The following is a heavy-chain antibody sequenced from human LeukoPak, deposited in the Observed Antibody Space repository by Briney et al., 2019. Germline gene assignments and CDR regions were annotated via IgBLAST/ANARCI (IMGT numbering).Heavy chain of an antibody. D-gene: IGHD3-3*01. Sequence: SETLSLTCTVSGYSISSGYYWGWIRQPPGKGLEWIGSIYHSGSTYYNPSLKSRVTISVDTSKNQFSLRLSSVTAADTAVYYCARVNTIFGVVICLDYWGQGTLVTVTS. CDR2: IYHSGST. J-gene: IGHJ4*02. V-gene: IGHV4-38-2*02. CDR1: GYSISSGYY. CDR3: ARVNTIFGVVICLDY.